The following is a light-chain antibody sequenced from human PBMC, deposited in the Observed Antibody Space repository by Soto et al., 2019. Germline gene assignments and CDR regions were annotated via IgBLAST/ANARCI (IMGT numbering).Light chain of an antibody. CDR1: SSDVGAYNY. CDR2: EVS. J-gene: IGLJ1*01. Sequence: QSALTQPPSASGSPGQSVTISCTGTSSDVGAYNYVSWYQQHPGKVPKLIIYEVSKRPSGVPDRFSAYKSGNTASLTVSGLQAEHEADYYCSSHGGSNNFYVFGTGTKVTVL. CDR3: SSHGGSNNFYV. V-gene: IGLV2-8*01.